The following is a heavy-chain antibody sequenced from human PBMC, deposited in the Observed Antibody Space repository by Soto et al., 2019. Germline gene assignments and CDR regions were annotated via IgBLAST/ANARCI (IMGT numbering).Heavy chain of an antibody. CDR1: GGTFSSYA. J-gene: IGHJ6*02. CDR2: TIPIFGTA. CDR3: ARGGSMVRGEYYYYYGMDV. Sequence: SVKVSCKASGGTFSSYAISWVRQAPGQGLEWMGGTIPIFGTANYAQKFQGRVTITADESTSTAYMELSSLRSEDTAVYYCARGGSMVRGEYYYYYGMDVWGQGTTVTVSS. D-gene: IGHD3-10*01. V-gene: IGHV1-69*13.